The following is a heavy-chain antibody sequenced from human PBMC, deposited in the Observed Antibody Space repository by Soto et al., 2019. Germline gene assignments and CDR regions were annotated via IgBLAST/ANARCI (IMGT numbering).Heavy chain of an antibody. J-gene: IGHJ5*02. CDR3: ARVVGSRGNGLDP. Sequence: QVQLEQSGAEVKKPGASVKVSCKASGYTFTSYGISWVRQAPGQGLEWMGRISAYNGNTNYAQKLQGRVTMTTDTATITAYIELRSVRTDDTAVYYGARVVGSRGNGLDPWGQGTLVTVST. CDR1: GYTFTSYG. CDR2: ISAYNGNT. V-gene: IGHV1-18*01. D-gene: IGHD2-15*01.